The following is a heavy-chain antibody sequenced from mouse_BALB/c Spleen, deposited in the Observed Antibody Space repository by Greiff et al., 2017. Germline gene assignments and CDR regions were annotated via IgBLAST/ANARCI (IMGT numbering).Heavy chain of an antibody. Sequence: EVQLQQSGPSLVKPSQTLSLTCSVTGDSITSGYWNWIRKFPGNKLEYMGYISYSGSTYYNPSLKSRISITRDTSKNQYYLQLNSVTTEDTATYYCARYYGSSYAMDYWGQGTSVTVSS. D-gene: IGHD1-1*01. V-gene: IGHV3-8*02. J-gene: IGHJ4*01. CDR2: ISYSGST. CDR1: GDSITSGY. CDR3: ARYYGSSYAMDY.